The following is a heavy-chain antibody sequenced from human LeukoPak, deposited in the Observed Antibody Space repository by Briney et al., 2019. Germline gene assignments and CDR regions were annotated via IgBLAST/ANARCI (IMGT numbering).Heavy chain of an antibody. J-gene: IGHJ4*02. CDR1: VGSFSGYY. D-gene: IGHD6-13*01. Sequence: SETLSLTCAVYVGSFSGYYWSWIRQPPGKGLEWIGYIYYSGSTNYNPSLKSRVTISVDTSKSQFSLKLSSVTAADTAVYYCARVKGSSSAKTYDYWGQGTLVTVSS. V-gene: IGHV4-59*01. CDR2: IYYSGST. CDR3: ARVKGSSSAKTYDY.